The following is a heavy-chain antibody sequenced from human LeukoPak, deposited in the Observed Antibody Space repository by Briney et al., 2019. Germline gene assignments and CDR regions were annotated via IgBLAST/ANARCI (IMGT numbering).Heavy chain of an antibody. CDR2: IWYDGSNK. D-gene: IGHD3-10*01. CDR1: GFTFSSYG. Sequence: PGGSLRLSCAASGFTFSSYGMHWVRQAPGKGLEWVAVIWYDGSNKYYADSVKGRFTISRDNSKNTLYLQMNSLRAEDTAVYYCAREYGSGSFARFDYWGQGTLVTVSS. V-gene: IGHV3-33*01. J-gene: IGHJ4*02. CDR3: AREYGSGSFARFDY.